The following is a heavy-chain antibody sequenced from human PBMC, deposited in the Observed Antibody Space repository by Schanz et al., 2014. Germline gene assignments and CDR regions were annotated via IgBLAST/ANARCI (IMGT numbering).Heavy chain of an antibody. D-gene: IGHD2-2*01. CDR1: RYTFNTYG. CDR2: ISAYTNNT. CDR3: ARDRRRYSSTASCLHDNWFDP. J-gene: IGHJ5*02. V-gene: IGHV1-18*01. Sequence: QGQLVQSGPEVKEPGASVKVSCEASRYTFNTYGLNWVRQAPGQGLEWMGWISAYTNNTNYAQKVQGRVTMTTDTSTVTAYMELRSLRSDDTAVYYCARDRRRYSSTASCLHDNWFDPWGQGTLVIVSS.